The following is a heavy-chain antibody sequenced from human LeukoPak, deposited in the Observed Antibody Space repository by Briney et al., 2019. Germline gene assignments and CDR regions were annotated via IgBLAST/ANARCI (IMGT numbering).Heavy chain of an antibody. CDR2: ISSSSSYI. D-gene: IGHD3-10*01. CDR1: GFTFSSYS. Sequence: PGGSLRLSCAASGFTFSSYSMNWVRQAPGKGLEWVSSISSSSSYIYYADSVKGRFTISGDNAKNSLYLQMNSLRAEDTAVYYCARDRITMVRGVILFDPWGQGTLVTVSS. J-gene: IGHJ5*02. CDR3: ARDRITMVRGVILFDP. V-gene: IGHV3-21*01.